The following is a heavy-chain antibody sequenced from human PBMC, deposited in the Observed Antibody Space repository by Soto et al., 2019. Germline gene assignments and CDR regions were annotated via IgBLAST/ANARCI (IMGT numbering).Heavy chain of an antibody. D-gene: IGHD3-3*01. V-gene: IGHV4-39*07. CDR1: GGSISSDSYY. J-gene: IGHJ6*02. CDR2: ISYSGST. Sequence: SETLSLTCTVSGGSISSDSYYWGWIRQSPEKGLEWIASISYSGSTYYNPTLKSRLIISVDTSKSQFSLKLSSVTAADTAVYYCARVKDFWSGLAYYYGMDVWGRGTSVTVSS. CDR3: ARVKDFWSGLAYYYGMDV.